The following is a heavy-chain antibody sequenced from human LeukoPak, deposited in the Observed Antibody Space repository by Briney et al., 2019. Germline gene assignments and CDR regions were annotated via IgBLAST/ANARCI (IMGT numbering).Heavy chain of an antibody. Sequence: GASVKVSCRASEYTFTGYYIHWVRQAPGQGLEWMGWINPDSGGTDYAQNFQGRVTMIRGTSISTDYMELSRLRSDETAVYYCARDAGWYSFDYWGQGTLVTVSS. J-gene: IGHJ4*02. CDR2: INPDSGGT. D-gene: IGHD6-19*01. CDR3: ARDAGWYSFDY. CDR1: EYTFTGYY. V-gene: IGHV1-2*02.